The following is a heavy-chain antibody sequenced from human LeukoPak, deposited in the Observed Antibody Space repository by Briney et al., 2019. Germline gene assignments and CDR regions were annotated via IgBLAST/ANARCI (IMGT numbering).Heavy chain of an antibody. Sequence: SETLSLTCTVSGGSISSGSYYWSWIRQPAGKGLEWIVRIYTSGSTNYNPSLKSRVTISVYTSKNQFSLKLSSVTAADTAVYYCARETEGYCTNGVCYSYSYYFDYWGQGTLVTVSS. CDR1: GGSISSGSYY. CDR3: ARETEGYCTNGVCYSYSYYFDY. CDR2: IYTSGST. J-gene: IGHJ4*02. D-gene: IGHD2-8*01. V-gene: IGHV4-61*02.